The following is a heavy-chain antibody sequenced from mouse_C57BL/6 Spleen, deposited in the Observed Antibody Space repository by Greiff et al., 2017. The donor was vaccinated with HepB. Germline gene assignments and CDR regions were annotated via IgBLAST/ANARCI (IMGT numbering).Heavy chain of an antibody. J-gene: IGHJ4*01. V-gene: IGHV1-15*01. CDR2: IDPETGGT. CDR3: TREEGYYYYAMDY. CDR1: GYTFTDYE. Sequence: QVQLQQSGAELVRPGASVTLSCKASGYTFTDYEMHWVKQTPVHGLEWIGAIDPETGGTAYNQKFKGKAILTADKSSSTAYMELRSLTSEDSAVYYCTREEGYYYYAMDYWGQGTSVTVSS.